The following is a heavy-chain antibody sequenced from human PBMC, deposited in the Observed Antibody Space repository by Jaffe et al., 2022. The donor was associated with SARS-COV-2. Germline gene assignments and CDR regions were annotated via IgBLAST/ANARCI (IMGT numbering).Heavy chain of an antibody. CDR1: GGTFSSYA. Sequence: QVQLVQSGAEVKKPGSSVKVSCKASGGTFSSYAISWVRQAPGQGLEWMGGIIPIFGTANYAQKFQGRVTITADESTSTAYMELSSLRSEDTAVYYCASVRSPNLAGYSSSWRGWFDPWGQGTLVTVSS. D-gene: IGHD6-13*01. CDR2: IIPIFGTA. V-gene: IGHV1-69*01. CDR3: ASVRSPNLAGYSSSWRGWFDP. J-gene: IGHJ5*02.